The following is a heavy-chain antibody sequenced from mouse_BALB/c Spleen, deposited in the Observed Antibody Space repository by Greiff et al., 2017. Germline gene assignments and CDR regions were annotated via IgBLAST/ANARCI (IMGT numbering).Heavy chain of an antibody. CDR2: ISDGGSYT. V-gene: IGHV5-4*02. CDR3: AREYGNSWFAY. J-gene: IGHJ3*01. CDR1: GFTFSDYY. Sequence: EVQGVESGGGLVKPGGSLKLSCAASGFTFSDYYMYWVRQTPEKRLEWVATISDGGSYTYYPDSVKGRFTISRDNAKNNLYLQMSSLKSEDTAMYYCAREYGNSWFAYWGQGTLVTVSA. D-gene: IGHD2-1*01.